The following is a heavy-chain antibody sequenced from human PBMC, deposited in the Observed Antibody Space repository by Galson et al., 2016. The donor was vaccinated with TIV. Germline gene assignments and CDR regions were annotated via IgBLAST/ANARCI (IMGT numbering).Heavy chain of an antibody. Sequence: SLRLSCAAFGFTFSDYWMHWVRQTPGKGLEWVANIKQDGSEKYYVDSMKGRFTISRDNAKSSLFLQMNSLRAEDTAVYYCARRYFDLWGRGTLVTVSS. CDR3: ARRYFDL. J-gene: IGHJ2*01. CDR2: IKQDGSEK. CDR1: GFTFSDYW. V-gene: IGHV3-7*01.